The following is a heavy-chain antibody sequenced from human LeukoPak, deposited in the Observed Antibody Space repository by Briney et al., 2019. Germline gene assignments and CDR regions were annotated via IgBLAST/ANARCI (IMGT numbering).Heavy chain of an antibody. Sequence: GGSLRLSCAASGFTFSNYAMSWVRQAPGRGLEWVSTISGSGANTYYADSVKGRVTISRDNSKNTLYLQMNSLRADDTAIYYCAKGRALEVVAAFNYWGQGTVVTASS. CDR3: AKGRALEVVAAFNY. J-gene: IGHJ4*02. V-gene: IGHV3-23*01. CDR1: GFTFSNYA. D-gene: IGHD2-15*01. CDR2: ISGSGANT.